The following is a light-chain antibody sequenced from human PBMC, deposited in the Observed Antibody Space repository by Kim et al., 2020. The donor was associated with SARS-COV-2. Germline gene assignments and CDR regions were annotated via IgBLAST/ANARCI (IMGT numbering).Light chain of an antibody. J-gene: IGKJ2*03. Sequence: SVGVRVTITCRASQSISSWLDWYQQKPGKAPKLLIYKASNLESGVPSRFSGSGSGTEFTLTISSLQPDDFATYYCQQYNSYSPRYSFGQGTKLEI. CDR1: QSISSW. CDR3: QQYNSYSPRYS. CDR2: KAS. V-gene: IGKV1-5*03.